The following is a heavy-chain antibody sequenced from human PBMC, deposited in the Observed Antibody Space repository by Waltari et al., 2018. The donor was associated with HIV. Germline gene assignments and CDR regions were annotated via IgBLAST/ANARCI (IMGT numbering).Heavy chain of an antibody. CDR2: IRSSSSYI. Sequence: EVQLVESGGGLVKPGGSLRVACAASGFTFGSHSMTWVRQAPGKGMEWVSSIRSSSSYIYYADSVKGRYTISRDNAKNSLYLQMNSLRAEDTAVYYCARDFWGGYYYGMDVWGQGTTVTVSS. J-gene: IGHJ6*02. CDR1: GFTFGSHS. CDR3: ARDFWGGYYYGMDV. D-gene: IGHD3-16*01. V-gene: IGHV3-21*01.